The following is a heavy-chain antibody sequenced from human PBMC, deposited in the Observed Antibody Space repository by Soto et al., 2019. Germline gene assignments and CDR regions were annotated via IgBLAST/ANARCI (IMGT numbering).Heavy chain of an antibody. D-gene: IGHD2-21*02. CDR3: ARGWGTTVVTLDAFDI. CDR1: GFTFSTYN. Sequence: GGSLRLSCAASGFTFSTYNMNWVRQAPGKGLEWVSSISRGATYRYYPDSVKGRFTVSRDNPNNSLYLQMNSLRGEDTAVYYCARGWGTTVVTLDAFDIWGQGTMVTVSS. V-gene: IGHV3-21*01. J-gene: IGHJ3*02. CDR2: ISRGATYR.